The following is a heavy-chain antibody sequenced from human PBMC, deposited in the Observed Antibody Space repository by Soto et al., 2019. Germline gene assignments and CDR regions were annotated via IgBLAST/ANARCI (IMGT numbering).Heavy chain of an antibody. CDR3: ARAFGGYSYGHDAFDI. D-gene: IGHD5-18*01. V-gene: IGHV3-66*01. J-gene: IGHJ3*02. CDR2: IYSGGST. Sequence: VQLVESGGGLVQPGGSLRLSCAASGFTVSSNYMSWVRQAPGKGLEWVSVIYSGGSTYYADSVKGRFTISRDNSKNTLYLQMNSLRAEDTAVYYCARAFGGYSYGHDAFDIWGQGTMVTVSS. CDR1: GFTVSSNY.